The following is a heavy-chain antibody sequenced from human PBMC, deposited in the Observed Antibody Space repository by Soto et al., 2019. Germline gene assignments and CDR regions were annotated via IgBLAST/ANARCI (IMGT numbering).Heavy chain of an antibody. CDR1: GYTFTGYY. CDR3: ARAEAIFGVVTIAYYYYGMDV. J-gene: IGHJ6*02. V-gene: IGHV1-2*02. D-gene: IGHD3-3*01. CDR2: INPNSGGT. Sequence: ASVKVSCKASGYTFTGYYMHWVRQVPGQGLEWMGWINPNSGGTNYAQKFQGRVTMTRDTSISTAYMELSRLRSDDTAVYYCARAEAIFGVVTIAYYYYGMDVWGQGTTVTVSS.